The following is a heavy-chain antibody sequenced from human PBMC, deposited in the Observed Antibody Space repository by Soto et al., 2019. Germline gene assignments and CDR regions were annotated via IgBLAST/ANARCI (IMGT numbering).Heavy chain of an antibody. CDR3: ARNVPGANSPFAY. CDR1: GFTFMAYR. J-gene: IGHJ4*02. Sequence: GGSLSLSSPPSGFTFMAYRMNWVRRAPGKGLEWVPSMNPHSDYIYYADSVKGRFTISRDNAKNSLYLQMNSLRAEDTAVYFCARNVPGANSPFAYWGQGALVTVSS. V-gene: IGHV3-21*01. D-gene: IGHD2-2*01. CDR2: MNPHSDYI.